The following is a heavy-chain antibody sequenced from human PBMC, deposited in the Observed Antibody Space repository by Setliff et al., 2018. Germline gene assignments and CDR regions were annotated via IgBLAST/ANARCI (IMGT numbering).Heavy chain of an antibody. D-gene: IGHD6-19*01. CDR2: ISSSGSTI. CDR3: ATAGRLARGDN. CDR1: GFTFSDYY. J-gene: IGHJ4*02. Sequence: GSLRLSCAASGFTFSDYYMSWIRQAPGKGLEWVSYISSSGSTIYYADSVKGRFTIPRDNAKNSLYLQMNSLRAENTAMYYWATAGRLARGDNWGQGTLVTVSS. V-gene: IGHV3-11*04.